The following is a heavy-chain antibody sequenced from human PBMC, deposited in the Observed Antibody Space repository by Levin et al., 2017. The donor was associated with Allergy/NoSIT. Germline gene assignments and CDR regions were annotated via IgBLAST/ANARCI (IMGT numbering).Heavy chain of an antibody. Sequence: TTETLSLTCTVSGGSITSTSHFWGWIRQPPGKGLEWIGNIYYSGSIYYNPSLKSRVTISVDTSKNQFSLKLSPVTAADTAMFYCASYSSSWYAAFDDWGQGTLVTVSS. D-gene: IGHD6-13*01. V-gene: IGHV4-39*01. CDR1: GGSITSTSHF. CDR3: ASYSSSWYAAFDD. J-gene: IGHJ4*02. CDR2: IYYSGSI.